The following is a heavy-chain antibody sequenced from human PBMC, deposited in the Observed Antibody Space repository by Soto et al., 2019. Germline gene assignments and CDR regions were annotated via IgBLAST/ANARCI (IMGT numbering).Heavy chain of an antibody. CDR3: AHRRTLSAAAAFDY. CDR2: IYWDDDK. J-gene: IGHJ4*02. Sequence: QITLKESGPTLVKPTQHLTLTCTFSGFSLSTSGVAVGWIRQPPGKALEWLALIYWDDDKRYSPSLKSRLTISKATSKHQVVLTMTNMNPVDTGTYYCAHRRTLSAAAAFDYWGRGTLVTASS. V-gene: IGHV2-5*02. D-gene: IGHD6-13*01. CDR1: GFSLSTSGVA.